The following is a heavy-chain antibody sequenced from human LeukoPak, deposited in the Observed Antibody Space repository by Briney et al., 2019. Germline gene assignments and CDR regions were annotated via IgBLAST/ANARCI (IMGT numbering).Heavy chain of an antibody. D-gene: IGHD4-17*01. CDR1: GFTFSSYA. CDR3: ANTPTVTTPPEY. V-gene: IGHV3-23*01. CDR2: ISTSGGGT. Sequence: GGSLRLSCAASGFTFSSYAMSWVRQAPGKGLEWVSTISTSGGGTYYADSVKGRFTISRDNSKNKLYLQMNSLKAEDTAVYYCANTPTVTTPPEYWGQGTLVTVSS. J-gene: IGHJ4*02.